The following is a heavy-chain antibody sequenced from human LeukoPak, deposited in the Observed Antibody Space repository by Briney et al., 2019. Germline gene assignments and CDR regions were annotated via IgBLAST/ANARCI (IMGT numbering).Heavy chain of an antibody. CDR2: INHSGST. D-gene: IGHD3-10*01. CDR3: ARPMDYGSGSYQAFDY. Sequence: PSETLSLTCAVYGGSFSGYYRSWIRQPPGKGLEWIGEINHSGSTNYNPSLKSRVTISVDTSKNQFSLKLSSVTAADTAVYYCARPMDYGSGSYQAFDYWGQGTLVTVSS. CDR1: GGSFSGYY. J-gene: IGHJ4*02. V-gene: IGHV4-34*01.